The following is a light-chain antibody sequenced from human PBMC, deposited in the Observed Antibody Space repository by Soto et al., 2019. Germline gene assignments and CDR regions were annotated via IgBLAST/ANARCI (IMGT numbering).Light chain of an antibody. CDR3: AAWDASLNGYV. V-gene: IGLV1-44*01. CDR1: SSNIGRTT. J-gene: IGLJ1*01. Sequence: QSVLTQPPSASGTPGQRVTISCSGSSSNIGRTTVNWFQQLPGTAPKLLISRNDQRPSGVPDRFSGSKSGTSGSLAISGLQSEDVSEYYCAAWDASLNGYVFGSGTKVTV. CDR2: RND.